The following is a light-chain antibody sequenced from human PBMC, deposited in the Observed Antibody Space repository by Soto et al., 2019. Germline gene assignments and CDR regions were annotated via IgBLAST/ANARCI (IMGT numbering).Light chain of an antibody. V-gene: IGLV2-23*02. CDR1: NSDVGNYNL. CDR2: EDN. J-gene: IGLJ3*02. CDR3: CSYAGRSSFV. Sequence: QSALTQPASVSGSPGQSITISCTGTNSDVGNYNLVSWYQQHPGKAPKVVIYEDNKRPSGVSNRFSGSKSGNTASLTISGLQAEDEADYYCCSYAGRSSFVFGGGTKLTVL.